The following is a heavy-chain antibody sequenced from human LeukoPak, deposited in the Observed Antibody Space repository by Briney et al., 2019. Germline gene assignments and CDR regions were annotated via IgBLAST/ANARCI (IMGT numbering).Heavy chain of an antibody. D-gene: IGHD3-16*01. CDR1: GYTFTGYH. J-gene: IGHJ4*02. CDR3: ARDPRIMITFGGADY. Sequence: ASVKVSCKASGYTFTGYHLHWVRQAPGQGLEWMGWINPDNGGTNYAQKFQGRVTMTRDTSISTVYMELSRLRSDDTAVYYCARDPRIMITFGGADYWGQGTLVTVSS. V-gene: IGHV1-2*02. CDR2: INPDNGGT.